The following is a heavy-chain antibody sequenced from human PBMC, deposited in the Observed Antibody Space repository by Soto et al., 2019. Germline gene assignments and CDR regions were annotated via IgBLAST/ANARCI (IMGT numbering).Heavy chain of an antibody. Sequence: QVQLQQWGAGLVKPSETLSLSCAVYGQSFSGHSWAWIRQPPGKGLEWIGEINESGSTYYNPSLKSRVNFATDTSKNQFSLKLSSVRAADTAAYFCARGSGIVALPGELEDVNYDYWGQGTLVNVSS. CDR1: GQSFSGHS. CDR3: ARGSGIVALPGELEDVNYDY. V-gene: IGHV4-34*01. J-gene: IGHJ4*02. D-gene: IGHD1-1*01. CDR2: INESGST.